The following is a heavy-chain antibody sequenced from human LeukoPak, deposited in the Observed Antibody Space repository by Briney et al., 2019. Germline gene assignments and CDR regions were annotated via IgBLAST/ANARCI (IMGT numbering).Heavy chain of an antibody. D-gene: IGHD2/OR15-2a*01. CDR1: GFTFTSSA. CDR2: ISDSGGST. V-gene: IGHV3-23*01. CDR3: AKNSRIVQAMSPYSDT. J-gene: IGHJ5*02. Sequence: GGSLRLSFAAPGFTFTSSALGWVRKAPGKGLEWVSPISDSGGSTYYADSVKGRFTISRDNSKNTLYLQMNSLRPEDPAVYYCAKNSRIVQAMSPYSDTWGQGTLVTVSS.